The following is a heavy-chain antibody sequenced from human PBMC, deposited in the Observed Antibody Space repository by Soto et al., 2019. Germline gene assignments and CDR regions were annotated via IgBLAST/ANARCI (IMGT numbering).Heavy chain of an antibody. J-gene: IGHJ5*02. D-gene: IGHD3-10*01. V-gene: IGHV1-69*02. CDR3: ARTRRGSGSLNWFDP. CDR2: IIPILGIA. Sequence: QVQLVQSGAEVKKPGSSVKVSCKASGGTFSSYTISWVRQAPGQGLEWMGRIIPILGIANYAQKFQGRVTITAAKSTSTAYMGLSSLRSEDTAVYYCARTRRGSGSLNWFDPWGQGTLVTVSS. CDR1: GGTFSSYT.